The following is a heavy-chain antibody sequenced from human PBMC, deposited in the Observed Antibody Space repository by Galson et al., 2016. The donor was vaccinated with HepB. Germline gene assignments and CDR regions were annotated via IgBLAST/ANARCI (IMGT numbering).Heavy chain of an antibody. J-gene: IGHJ4*02. Sequence: PSLNSRVTISVDTSKNQFSLKLSSVTAADTAMYYCAVTNCGGDCYSLSDWGQGTLVTVSS. D-gene: IGHD2-21*02. V-gene: IGHV4-34*01. CDR3: AVTNCGGDCYSLSD.